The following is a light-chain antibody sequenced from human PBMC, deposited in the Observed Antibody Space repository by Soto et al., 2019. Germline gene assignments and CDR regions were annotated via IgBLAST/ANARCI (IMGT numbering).Light chain of an antibody. CDR1: QSISSY. CDR3: LQRSNWPPRT. J-gene: IGKJ1*01. Sequence: EIVLTQYPATLYLSPGERATLSCRASQSISSYLAWYQQKPGQAPRLLIYDASNRATGIPARFSGSGSGTNFTLTITSLEPEDFAVYYCLQRSNWPPRTFGHGTKVEIK. V-gene: IGKV3-11*01. CDR2: DAS.